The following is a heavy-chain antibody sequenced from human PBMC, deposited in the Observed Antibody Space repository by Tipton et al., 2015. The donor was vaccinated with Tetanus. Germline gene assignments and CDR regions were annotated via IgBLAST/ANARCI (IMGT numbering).Heavy chain of an antibody. CDR2: ISAYNGNT. J-gene: IGHJ4*02. V-gene: IGHV1-18*04. Sequence: QLVQSGAEVKKPGASVKASCRTSGYTFTSYGISWVRQAPGQELGLMGWISAYNGNTNYAQKLQGRVTMTTDTSTSTAYMELRSLRSDDTAVYYCAREDRVLFDYWGQGTLVTVSS. D-gene: IGHD4/OR15-4a*01. CDR1: GYTFTSYG. CDR3: AREDRVLFDY.